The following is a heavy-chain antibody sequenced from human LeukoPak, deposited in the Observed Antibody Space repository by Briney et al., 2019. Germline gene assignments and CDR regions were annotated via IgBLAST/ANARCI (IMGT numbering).Heavy chain of an antibody. CDR2: ISHSGTT. CDR3: ARDTGTGGQVVCDN. Sequence: SETLSLICSVSRYSISSGYYWGWIRQCPGKGLEWIGRISHSGTTYYNPSLRTRVTISVDTSKNQFSLKLSSATAADTAVYYCARDTGTGGQVVCDNWGQGTLVTVSS. J-gene: IGHJ4*02. V-gene: IGHV4-38-2*02. D-gene: IGHD2-8*02. CDR1: RYSISSGYY.